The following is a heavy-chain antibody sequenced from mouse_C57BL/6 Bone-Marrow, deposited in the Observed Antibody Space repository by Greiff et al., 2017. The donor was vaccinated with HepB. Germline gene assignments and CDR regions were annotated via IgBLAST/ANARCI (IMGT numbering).Heavy chain of an antibody. D-gene: IGHD2-5*01. J-gene: IGHJ1*03. CDR3: ARGESAYYSNYWYFDV. CDR2: INPYNGDT. CDR1: GYSFTGYF. Sequence: EVKVVESGPELVKPGDSVKISCKASGYSFTGYFMNWVMQSHGKSLEWIGRINPYNGDTFYNQKFKGKATLTVDKSSSTAHMELRSLTSEDSAVYYCARGESAYYSNYWYFDVWGTGTTVTVSS. V-gene: IGHV1-20*01.